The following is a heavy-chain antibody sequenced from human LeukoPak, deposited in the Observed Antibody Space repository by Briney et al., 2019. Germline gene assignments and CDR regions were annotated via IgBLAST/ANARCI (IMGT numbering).Heavy chain of an antibody. CDR1: GGSISSYY. CDR3: ARRGGSSSYAPTIFDY. V-gene: IGHV4-59*01. D-gene: IGHD6-13*01. Sequence: SETLSLTCTVSGGSISSYYWSWIRQPPGKGLEWIGYIYYSGSTNYNPSLKSRVTISVDTSKSQFSLKLSSVTAADTAVYYCARRGGSSSYAPTIFDYWGQGTLVTVSS. CDR2: IYYSGST. J-gene: IGHJ4*02.